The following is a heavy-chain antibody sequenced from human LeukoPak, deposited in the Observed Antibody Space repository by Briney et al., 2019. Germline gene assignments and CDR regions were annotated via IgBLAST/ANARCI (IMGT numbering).Heavy chain of an antibody. V-gene: IGHV4-4*09. CDR3: AKRQGPNSGSYDYCDP. Sequence: SETLSLTCTVSGGSISSYYWSWIRQPPGQGLEWIAYIHSSGYTNYNPSLKSRVPISVDTSKNQFALTVTSVTAADTAVYYCAKRQGPNSGSYDYCDPWGQGTLVTVSS. D-gene: IGHD1-26*01. CDR1: GGSISSYY. J-gene: IGHJ5*02. CDR2: IHSSGYT.